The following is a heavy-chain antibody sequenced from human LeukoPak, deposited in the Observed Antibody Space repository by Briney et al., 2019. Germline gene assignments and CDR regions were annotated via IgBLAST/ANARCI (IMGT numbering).Heavy chain of an antibody. CDR3: AKYRPDSYGYRDY. CDR2: IKEDGSKK. V-gene: IGHV3-7*01. CDR1: GFTFSRYW. D-gene: IGHD5-18*01. J-gene: IGHJ4*02. Sequence: PGGSLRLSCAASGFTFSRYWMSWVRQAPGKGLEWVANIKEDGSKKNYVDSVKGRFTISRDNAENSVYLQMNSLRAEDTAVYYCAKYRPDSYGYRDYWGQGTLITVSS.